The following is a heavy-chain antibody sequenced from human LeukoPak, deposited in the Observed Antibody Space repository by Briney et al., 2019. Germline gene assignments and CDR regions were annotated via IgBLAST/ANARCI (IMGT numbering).Heavy chain of an antibody. CDR1: GYTFTGYY. V-gene: IGHV1-2*02. Sequence: ASVKVSCKASGYTFTGYYMHWVRQAPGQGLEWMGWIYPNSGATKYAQKFQGRVTMTRDTSISTAYMELSGLRSDDTAVYYCGTLLSNGPFDYWGQGSLVAVSS. J-gene: IGHJ4*02. CDR2: IYPNSGAT. CDR3: GTLLSNGPFDY.